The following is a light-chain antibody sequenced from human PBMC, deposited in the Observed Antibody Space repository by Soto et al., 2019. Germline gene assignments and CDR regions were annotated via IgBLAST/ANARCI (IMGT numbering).Light chain of an antibody. Sequence: AIRMTQSPSSFSASTGDRVTITCRASQGISSYLAWYQQKPGKAPKLLIYAASTLQSGVPSRFSGSVSGTDFTLTISCLQSEDFATYYCQQYYSYPHTLGQGTKVEIK. J-gene: IGKJ1*01. CDR1: QGISSY. V-gene: IGKV1-8*01. CDR2: AAS. CDR3: QQYYSYPHT.